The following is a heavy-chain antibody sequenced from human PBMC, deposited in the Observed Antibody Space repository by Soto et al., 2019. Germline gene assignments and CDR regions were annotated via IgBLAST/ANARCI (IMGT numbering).Heavy chain of an antibody. CDR1: GYIFVNYG. CDR3: VMVDNYVTPTPQDV. V-gene: IGHV1-18*01. J-gene: IGHJ6*02. Sequence: QVQLVQSGDEVKKPGASVKVSCKASGYIFVNYGIGWVRQAPGQGLEWMGWISPYTGNTHSATKIQGRLTMTTDTPTSTAYMDLGSLTSDDTAVYYCVMVDNYVTPTPQDVWGQGTTVTVSS. CDR2: ISPYTGNT. D-gene: IGHD3-16*01.